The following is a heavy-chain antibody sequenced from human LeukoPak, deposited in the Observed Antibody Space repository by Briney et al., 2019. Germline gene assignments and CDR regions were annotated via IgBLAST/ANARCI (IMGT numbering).Heavy chain of an antibody. CDR3: ARHIGGSCSRGIDY. Sequence: PSETLSLTCNVSVGSASGFHCRWIRQPPGKGLEWIGYISYNGYPNHNPSLKSRVTMSLDTSRNQFSLKLNSVTAADTALYYSARHIGGSCSRGIDYWGQGTLVTVST. CDR2: ISYNGYP. D-gene: IGHD2-15*01. J-gene: IGHJ4*02. V-gene: IGHV4-59*08. CDR1: VGSASGFH.